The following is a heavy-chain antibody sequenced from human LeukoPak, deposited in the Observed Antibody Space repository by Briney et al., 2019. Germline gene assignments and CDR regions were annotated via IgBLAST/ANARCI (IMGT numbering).Heavy chain of an antibody. J-gene: IGHJ4*02. CDR3: ARVVYSSGWYRYYFDY. Sequence: SETLSLTCTVSGDSITGYYWGWIRQPPGKGLEWIGNIYYTGNTYYNASLKSRVTISVDTSKNQFSLKLTSVTAADTAVYYCARVVYSSGWYRYYFDYWGQGTLVTVSS. CDR2: IYYTGNT. CDR1: GDSITGYY. D-gene: IGHD6-19*01. V-gene: IGHV4-38-2*02.